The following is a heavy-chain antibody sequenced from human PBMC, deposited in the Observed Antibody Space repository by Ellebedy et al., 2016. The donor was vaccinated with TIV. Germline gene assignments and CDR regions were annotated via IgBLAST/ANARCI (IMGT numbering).Heavy chain of an antibody. J-gene: IGHJ3*02. V-gene: IGHV3-30*07. CDR2: ISGDGGEK. Sequence: GESLKISCAASGFTFNSYAMHWVRQAPGKGLEWVSSISGDGGEKYDADSVKGRFIISRDNSNNMLYLQMNSLRAEDTAVYYCANIWYGRSVDAFDIWGQGTRVTVSS. CDR3: ANIWYGRSVDAFDI. CDR1: GFTFNSYA. D-gene: IGHD3-9*01.